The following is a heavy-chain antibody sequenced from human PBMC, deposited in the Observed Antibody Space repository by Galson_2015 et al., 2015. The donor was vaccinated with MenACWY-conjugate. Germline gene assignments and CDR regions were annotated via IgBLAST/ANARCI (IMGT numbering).Heavy chain of an antibody. CDR1: GFTFTGYE. CDR3: ARVATWIHQYYYYMDV. D-gene: IGHD5-18*01. J-gene: IGHJ6*03. Sequence: SLRLACAVSGFTFTGYEFNWVRQAPGKGLEWLSYISKSGSPIYYAESEKGRFTIYRDNTQKSLFLQMNSLTAGDTAVYYCARVATWIHQYYYYMDVWGKGTTVTVSS. CDR2: ISKSGSPI. V-gene: IGHV3-48*03.